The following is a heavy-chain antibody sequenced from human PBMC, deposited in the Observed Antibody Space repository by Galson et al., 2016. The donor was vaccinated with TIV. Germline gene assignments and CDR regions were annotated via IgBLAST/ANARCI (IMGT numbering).Heavy chain of an antibody. CDR2: IYYSGGT. Sequence: SETLSLTCTVSGGSISSYYWSWIRQPPGKGLEWIGYIYYSGGTNYNPSLKSRVTISVDTSKNQLSLKLSSVTAVDTAVYYCAKSIPIFGLLQGGMDVWGQGTTVSVSS. CDR1: GGSISSYY. CDR3: AKSIPIFGLLQGGMDV. J-gene: IGHJ6*02. V-gene: IGHV4-59*01. D-gene: IGHD3/OR15-3a*01.